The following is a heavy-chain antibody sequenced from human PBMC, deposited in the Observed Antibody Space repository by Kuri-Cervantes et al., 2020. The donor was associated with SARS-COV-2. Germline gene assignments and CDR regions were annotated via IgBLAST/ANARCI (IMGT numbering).Heavy chain of an antibody. CDR2: VSLNGAF. Sequence: SETLSLTCTVSGGSITSNNWWSWVRRPPGKGLEWIGEVSLNGAFNYNPSLKSRVTISLDKSNDQFSLRLTSVTAADTAVYYCAKSLKQLDLEYRRSAWFDPWGRGTLVTVSS. D-gene: IGHD1-1*01. V-gene: IGHV4-4*02. CDR1: GGSITSNNW. J-gene: IGHJ5*02. CDR3: AKSLKQLDLEYRRSAWFDP.